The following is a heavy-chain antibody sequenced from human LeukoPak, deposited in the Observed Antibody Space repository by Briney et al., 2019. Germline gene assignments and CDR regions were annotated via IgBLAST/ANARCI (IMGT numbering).Heavy chain of an antibody. V-gene: IGHV3-48*02. Sequence: GGSQRLSCAASGFTFSSYSMNWVRQAPVKGLEWVSYISGSSSTIFYADSVKGRFTISRDNAKNSLYLQMNSLRDEDTAVYYCARDLHGDYAFDYWGQGTLVTVSS. CDR2: ISGSSSTI. CDR1: GFTFSSYS. CDR3: ARDLHGDYAFDY. J-gene: IGHJ4*02. D-gene: IGHD4-17*01.